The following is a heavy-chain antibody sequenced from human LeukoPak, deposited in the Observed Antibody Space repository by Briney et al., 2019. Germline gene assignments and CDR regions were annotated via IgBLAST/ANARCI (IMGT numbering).Heavy chain of an antibody. CDR2: ISGSGGST. Sequence: PGGSLRLSCAASGFTFSSYAMSWVRQAPGKGLEWVSAISGSGGSTYYADSVKGRFTISRDNSKNTLYLQMNSLRAEDTAVYYCAKFLLFGVVIIHGGAFDIWGQGTMVTVSS. D-gene: IGHD3-3*01. V-gene: IGHV3-23*01. J-gene: IGHJ3*02. CDR1: GFTFSSYA. CDR3: AKFLLFGVVIIHGGAFDI.